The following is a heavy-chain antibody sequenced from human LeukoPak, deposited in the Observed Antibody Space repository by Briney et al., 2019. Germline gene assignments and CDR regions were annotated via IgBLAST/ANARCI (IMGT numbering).Heavy chain of an antibody. D-gene: IGHD4/OR15-4a*01. V-gene: IGHV3-23*01. CDR1: GYSFTSYW. Sequence: GESLKISCKGSGYSFTSYWIGWVRQMPGKGLEWVSAISGSGGSTYYADSVKGRFTISRDNSKNTLYLQMNSLRAEDTAVYYCARRAGAYSHPYDYWGQGTLVTASS. CDR2: ISGSGGST. CDR3: ARRAGAYSHPYDY. J-gene: IGHJ4*02.